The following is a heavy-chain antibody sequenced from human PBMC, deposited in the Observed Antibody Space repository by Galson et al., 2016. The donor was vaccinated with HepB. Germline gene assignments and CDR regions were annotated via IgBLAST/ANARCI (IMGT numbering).Heavy chain of an antibody. CDR1: GFTFSSYS. Sequence: SPRLSCAASGFTFSSYSMHWVRQAPGKGLEYISTISNDGRSRYFVDSVRGRFTISRDNSKNTVYLQMSSLRPEDSATYYCLKSGYCGITDCFHAFDIWGQGTMVTVSS. CDR2: ISNDGRSR. CDR3: LKSGYCGITDCFHAFDI. V-gene: IGHV3-64D*08. J-gene: IGHJ3*02. D-gene: IGHD2-2*01.